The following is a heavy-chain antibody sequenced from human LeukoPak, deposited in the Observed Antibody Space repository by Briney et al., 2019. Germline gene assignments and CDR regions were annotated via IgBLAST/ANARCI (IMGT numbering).Heavy chain of an antibody. CDR3: ARDKAGYCGGGSCP. CDR2: ISDDGTTT. Sequence: GGSLRLSCVASGFTFTNYWMHCVRHAPGKGLVWVSRISDDGTTTTYADSVKGRFTISRDNAKNTVYLQMNSLRPDDTGVYYCARDKAGYCGGGSCPWGQGTLVTVSS. CDR1: GFTFTNYW. J-gene: IGHJ5*02. V-gene: IGHV3-74*03. D-gene: IGHD2-15*01.